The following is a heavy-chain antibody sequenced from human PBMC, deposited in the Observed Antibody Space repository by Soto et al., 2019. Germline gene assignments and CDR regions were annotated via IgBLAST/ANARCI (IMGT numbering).Heavy chain of an antibody. Sequence: PGGSLRLSCAASGFTFSNAWMSWVRQAPGKGLEWVGRITPKTDGGTTDYAAPVKGRFTISRDDSKSMVYLQMNTLKTEDTALYYCVTIRTGWGQGTLVTVSS. CDR1: GFTFSNAW. CDR2: ITPKTDGGTT. V-gene: IGHV3-15*01. CDR3: VTIRTG. J-gene: IGHJ4*02.